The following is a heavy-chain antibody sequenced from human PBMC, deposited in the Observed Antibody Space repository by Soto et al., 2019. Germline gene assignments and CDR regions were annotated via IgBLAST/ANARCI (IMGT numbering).Heavy chain of an antibody. D-gene: IGHD6-13*01. Sequence: SETLSLTCTVSGGSISSGGYYWSWIRQHPGKGLEWIGYIYYSGSTYYNPSLKSRVTISVDTSKNQFSLKLSSVRAEDTALYHCARAPIAAAGTSWYFDLWGRGTLVTVSS. CDR1: GGSISSGGYY. CDR2: IYYSGST. CDR3: ARAPIAAAGTSWYFDL. J-gene: IGHJ2*01. V-gene: IGHV4-31*03.